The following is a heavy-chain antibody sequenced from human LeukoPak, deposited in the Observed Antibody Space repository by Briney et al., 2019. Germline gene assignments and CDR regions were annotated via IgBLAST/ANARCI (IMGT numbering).Heavy chain of an antibody. CDR2: INPNSGGT. Sequence: AASVKVSCKASGYTLTGYYMHWVRQAPGRGLEWMGWINPNSGGTNYAQKFQGRVTMTRDTSISTAYMELSRLRSDDTAVYYCARGKYSSDYWGQGTLVTVSS. V-gene: IGHV1-2*02. J-gene: IGHJ4*02. D-gene: IGHD6-6*01. CDR3: ARGKYSSDY. CDR1: GYTLTGYY.